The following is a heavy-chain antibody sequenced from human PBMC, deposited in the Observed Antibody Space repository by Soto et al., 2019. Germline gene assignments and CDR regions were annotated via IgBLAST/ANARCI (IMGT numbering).Heavy chain of an antibody. CDR3: AKAVTQFVVVTASDY. D-gene: IGHD2-21*02. J-gene: IGHJ4*02. Sequence: GGSLRLSCAASGFTFRNFGMHWVRQAPGKGLEWVAVISYDGTNKYYADSVKGRFTISRDNSKNTLYLQINSLRAEDTAVYYCAKAVTQFVVVTASDYWGQGTLVTVSS. CDR1: GFTFRNFG. CDR2: ISYDGTNK. V-gene: IGHV3-30*18.